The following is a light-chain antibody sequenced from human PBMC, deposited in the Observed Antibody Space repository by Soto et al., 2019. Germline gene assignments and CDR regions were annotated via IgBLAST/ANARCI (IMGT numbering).Light chain of an antibody. CDR1: QSISSY. CDR2: AAS. CDR3: QQSYSTPPLS. Sequence: DIQMTQSPSSLSASVGDRVTITCRASQSISSYLNWYQQKPGKAPKLLIYAASSLQSRVPSRFSGSGSGTDFTLTISLNQPEDFATYYCQQSYSTPPLSFCGGTKVEIK. V-gene: IGKV1-39*01. J-gene: IGKJ4*01.